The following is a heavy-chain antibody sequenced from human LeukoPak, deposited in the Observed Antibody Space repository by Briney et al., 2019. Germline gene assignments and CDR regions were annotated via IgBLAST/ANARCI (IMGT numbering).Heavy chain of an antibody. CDR3: ARAPIAVHNWFDP. CDR2: INPNSGGT. D-gene: IGHD6-19*01. V-gene: IGHV1-2*02. Sequence: GASVKVSCRASGYTFTGYYMHWVRQAPGQGLEWMGWINPNSGGTNYAQKFQGRVTMTRDTSISTAYMELSRLRSDDTAVYYCARAPIAVHNWFDPWGQGTLVTVSS. J-gene: IGHJ5*02. CDR1: GYTFTGYY.